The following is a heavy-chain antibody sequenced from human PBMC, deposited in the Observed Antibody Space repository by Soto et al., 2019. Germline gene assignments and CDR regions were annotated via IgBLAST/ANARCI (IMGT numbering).Heavy chain of an antibody. J-gene: IGHJ4*02. V-gene: IGHV3-74*01. CDR1: GFTFSNYW. D-gene: IGHD5-18*01. Sequence: EVQLVESGGDLVQPGGSLRLSCVASGFTFSNYWIHWVRQAPGKGLVWVSRIHPDGTTTDYADSVKGRFTISRDNAASTAYLQMNSLRAEDTAVYYCVRGLIDRYGDEYWGQGTLLTVSS. CDR3: VRGLIDRYGDEY. CDR2: IHPDGTTT.